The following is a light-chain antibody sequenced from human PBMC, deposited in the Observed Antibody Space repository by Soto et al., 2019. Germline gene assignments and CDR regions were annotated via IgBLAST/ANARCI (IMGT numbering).Light chain of an antibody. J-gene: IGLJ3*02. CDR1: SSNIGAGYD. V-gene: IGLV1-40*01. Sequence: QSALTQPPSVSGAPGQRVTISCSGSSSNIGAGYDVHWYQQVPGAAPKLLIFGNDNRPSGVPDRFSGSKSGTSASLAITGLQAEDEADYYCQAYDNSLSAWVFGGGTQLTVL. CDR2: GND. CDR3: QAYDNSLSAWV.